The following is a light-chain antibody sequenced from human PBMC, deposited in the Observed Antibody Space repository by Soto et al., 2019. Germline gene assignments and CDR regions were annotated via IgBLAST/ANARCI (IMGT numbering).Light chain of an antibody. J-gene: IGLJ3*02. V-gene: IGLV3-21*04. CDR2: HDN. Sequence: SYELTQPPSASVAPGQTASITCGRNNIGSKSVHWYQQKPGQAPVLVIYHDNNRPSGIPERFSGSNSGNTATLTISGVEAGDEGDYYCQVWDNISDHVVFGGGTKLTVL. CDR1: NIGSKS. CDR3: QVWDNISDHVV.